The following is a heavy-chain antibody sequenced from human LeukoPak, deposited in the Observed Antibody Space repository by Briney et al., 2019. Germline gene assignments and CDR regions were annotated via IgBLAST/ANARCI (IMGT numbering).Heavy chain of an antibody. CDR3: ARKAWHYSSGWYGSGQGGAQFDY. J-gene: IGHJ4*02. CDR1: GGSFSGYY. CDR2: INHSGST. Sequence: PSETLSLTCAVYGGSFSGYYWSWIRQPPGKGLEWIGEINHSGSTNYNPSLKSRDTISVDTSKNQFSLKLSSVTAADTAVYYCARKAWHYSSGWYGSGQGGAQFDYWGQGTLVTVSS. V-gene: IGHV4-34*01. D-gene: IGHD6-19*01.